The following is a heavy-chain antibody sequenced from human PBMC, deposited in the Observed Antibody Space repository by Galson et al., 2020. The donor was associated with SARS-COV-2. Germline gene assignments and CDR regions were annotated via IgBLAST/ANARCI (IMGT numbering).Heavy chain of an antibody. CDR1: GYSISSFYY. CDR3: ARDTVRGSGSFGDFDY. D-gene: IGHD3-10*01. V-gene: IGHV4-38-2*02. Sequence: ASETLSLTCGVSGYSISSFYYWGWLRQPPGKGLEWIGSVYHRGSTYYNPSLKSRVTISVDPSQNQFSLRLSSVTAADTAVYYCARDTVRGSGSFGDFDYWGQGTLVTVSS. CDR2: VYHRGST. J-gene: IGHJ4*02.